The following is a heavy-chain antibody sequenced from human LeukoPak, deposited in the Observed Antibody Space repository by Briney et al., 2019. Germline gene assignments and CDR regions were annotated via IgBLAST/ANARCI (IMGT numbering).Heavy chain of an antibody. CDR1: GGTFSSYA. D-gene: IGHD4-11*01. V-gene: IGHV1-69*13. CDR2: IIPIFGTA. CDR3: ARDLYYSNYWFDY. Sequence: GASVKVSCKASGGTFSSYAISWVRQAPGQGLEWMGGIIPIFGTANYAQKFQGRVTITADESTSTAYMELSSLRSEDTAVYYCARDLYYSNYWFDYWGQGTLVTVSS. J-gene: IGHJ4*02.